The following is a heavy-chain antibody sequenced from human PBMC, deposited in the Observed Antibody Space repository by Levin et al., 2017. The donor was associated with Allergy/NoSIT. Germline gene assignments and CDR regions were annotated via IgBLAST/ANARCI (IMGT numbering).Heavy chain of an antibody. CDR1: GFTVSSNY. V-gene: IGHV3-53*01. CDR3: VRGRGGRPTDY. Sequence: PGGSLRLSCAASGFTVSSNYMSWVRQAPGKGLEWVSLIYSGGSTYYADSVKGRFTISRDDSKNTLYLQMNSLRAADTAVYYCVRGRGGRPTDYWGQGTLVTVSS. D-gene: IGHD3-10*01. CDR2: IYSGGST. J-gene: IGHJ4*02.